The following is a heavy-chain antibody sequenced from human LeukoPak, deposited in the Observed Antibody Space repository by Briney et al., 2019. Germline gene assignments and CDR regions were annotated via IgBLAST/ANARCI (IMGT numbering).Heavy chain of an antibody. CDR3: ARGVDILTGYGLYNWFDP. Sequence: GASVKVSCKASGYTFTGYYMHWVRQAPGQGLEWMGWINPNSGGTNYAQKLQGRVTMTTDTSTSTAYMELRSLRSDDTAVYYCARGVDILTGYGLYNWFDPWGQGTLVTVSS. CDR2: INPNSGGT. CDR1: GYTFTGYY. V-gene: IGHV1-2*02. J-gene: IGHJ5*02. D-gene: IGHD3-9*01.